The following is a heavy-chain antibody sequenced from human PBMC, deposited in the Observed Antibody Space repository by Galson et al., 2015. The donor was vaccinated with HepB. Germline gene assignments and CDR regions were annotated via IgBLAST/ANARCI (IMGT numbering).Heavy chain of an antibody. CDR2: ISYDGSDK. V-gene: IGHV3-30*18. CDR3: AKDALHSYGKEYFDY. D-gene: IGHD5-18*01. CDR1: GFTFSSYA. J-gene: IGHJ4*02. Sequence: SLRLSCAASGFTFSSYAMHWVRQAPGKGLEWVAFISYDGSDKYYADSVKGRFTISRDNSKNTLFLQMNSLRAEDTAVYYCAKDALHSYGKEYFDYWGQGTLVTVSS.